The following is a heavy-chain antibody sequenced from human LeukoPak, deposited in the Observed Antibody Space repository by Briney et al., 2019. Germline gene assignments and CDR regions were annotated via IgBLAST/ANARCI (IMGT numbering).Heavy chain of an antibody. CDR2: ISSSSSTI. D-gene: IGHD1-26*01. Sequence: GGSLRLSCAASGFTFSSYSMNWVRQAPGKGLEWVSYISSSSSTIYYADSVKGRFTISRDNAKNSLYLQMNSLRAEDTAVYYCARERRGSYYYFDYWGQGTLVTVSS. V-gene: IGHV3-48*01. CDR1: GFTFSSYS. J-gene: IGHJ4*02. CDR3: ARERRGSYYYFDY.